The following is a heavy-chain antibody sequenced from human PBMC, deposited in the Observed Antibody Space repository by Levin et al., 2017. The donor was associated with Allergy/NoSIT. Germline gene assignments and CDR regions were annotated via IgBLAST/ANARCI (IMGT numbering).Heavy chain of an antibody. CDR2: ISAYNGNT. Sequence: ASVKVSCKASGYNFTNYGISWVRQAPGQGLEWMGWISAYNGNTNYAQKFQGRVTMTIQTSTNTAYMELRSQRSDDTAVYYCARVGIDFWGVYQKSWGYMDVWGQGTTVTVSS. CDR1: GYNFTNYG. CDR3: ARVGIDFWGVYQKSWGYMDV. J-gene: IGHJ6*03. V-gene: IGHV1-18*01. D-gene: IGHD3-3*01.